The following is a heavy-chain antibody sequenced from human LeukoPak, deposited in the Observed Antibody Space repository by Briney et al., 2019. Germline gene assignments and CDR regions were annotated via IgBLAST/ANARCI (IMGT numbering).Heavy chain of an antibody. Sequence: QSGGSLRLSCAASGFTFSSYAMSWVRQAPGKGLEWVSAISGSGGSTYYADPVKGRFTISRDNSKNTLYLQMNSLRAEDTAVYYCVEVNQYSSGWYKWGQGTLVTVSS. J-gene: IGHJ1*01. CDR1: GFTFSSYA. D-gene: IGHD6-19*01. V-gene: IGHV3-23*01. CDR3: VEVNQYSSGWYK. CDR2: ISGSGGST.